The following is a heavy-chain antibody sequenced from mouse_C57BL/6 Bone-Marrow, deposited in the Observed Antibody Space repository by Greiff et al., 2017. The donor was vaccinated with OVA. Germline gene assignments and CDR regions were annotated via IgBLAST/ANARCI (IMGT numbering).Heavy chain of an antibody. CDR2: IYPGSGNT. D-gene: IGHD3-3*01. CDR1: GYTFTDYY. Sequence: VQGVESGAELVRPGASVKLSCKASGYTFTDYYINWVKQRPGQGLEWIARIYPGSGNTYYNEKFKGKATLTAEKSSSTAYMQLSSLTSEDSAVYFCATLGDYWGQGTTLTVSS. V-gene: IGHV1-76*01. CDR3: ATLGDY. J-gene: IGHJ2*01.